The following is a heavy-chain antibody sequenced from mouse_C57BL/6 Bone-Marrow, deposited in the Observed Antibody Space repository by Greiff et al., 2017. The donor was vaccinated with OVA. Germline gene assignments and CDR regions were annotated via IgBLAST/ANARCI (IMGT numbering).Heavy chain of an antibody. CDR1: GYTFTSYG. J-gene: IGHJ3*01. D-gene: IGHD1-1*01. V-gene: IGHV1-81*01. Sequence: VQLQESGAELARPGASVKLSCKASGYTFTSYGISWVKQRTGQGLEWIGEIYPRSGNTYYNEKFKGKATLTADKSSSTAYMELRSLTSEDSAVYFCARESYFLFAYWGQGTLVTGSA. CDR2: IYPRSGNT. CDR3: ARESYFLFAY.